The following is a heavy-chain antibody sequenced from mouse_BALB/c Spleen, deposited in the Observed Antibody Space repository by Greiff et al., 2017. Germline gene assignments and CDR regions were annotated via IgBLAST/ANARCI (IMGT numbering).Heavy chain of an antibody. D-gene: IGHD1-1*01. CDR1: GFTFSSFG. CDR3: ARDGSSYWYFDV. Sequence: DVQLVESGGGLVQPGGSRKLSCAASGFTFSSFGMHWVRQAPEKGLEWVAYISSGSSTIYYADTVKGRFTISRDNPKNTLFLQMTSLRSEDTAMYYCARDGSSYWYFDVWGAGTTVTVSS. V-gene: IGHV5-17*02. CDR2: ISSGSSTI. J-gene: IGHJ1*01.